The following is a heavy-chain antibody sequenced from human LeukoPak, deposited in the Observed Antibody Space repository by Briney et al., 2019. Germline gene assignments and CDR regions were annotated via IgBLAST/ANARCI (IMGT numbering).Heavy chain of an antibody. V-gene: IGHV4-4*07. CDR1: GGSITNYY. D-gene: IGHD6-19*01. CDR2: IYSSGTT. Sequence: SETLSLTCTVSGGSITNYYRSWIRQAAGRGLEWIGRIYSSGTTTYNPSLESRVTMSVDTSKNQFSLWLSSVTAADTAVYYCARVSAYHSSGWYIIYWGQGTLVTVSS. CDR3: ARVSAYHSSGWYIIY. J-gene: IGHJ4*02.